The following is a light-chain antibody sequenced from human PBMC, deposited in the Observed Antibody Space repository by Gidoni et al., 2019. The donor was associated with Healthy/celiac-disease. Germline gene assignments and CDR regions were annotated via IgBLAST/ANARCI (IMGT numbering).Light chain of an antibody. J-gene: IGLJ2*01. CDR3: QAWDSSSGV. CDR1: KLGDNY. CDR2: QAS. V-gene: IGLV3-1*01. Sequence: YERSQPPSVSGSPGQTASITCSGGKLGDNYACWYQQKPGQSPVLVIYQASKRPSGIPERFSGSNSGNTATLTISGTQAMDEADYYCQAWDSSSGVFGGGTKLTVL.